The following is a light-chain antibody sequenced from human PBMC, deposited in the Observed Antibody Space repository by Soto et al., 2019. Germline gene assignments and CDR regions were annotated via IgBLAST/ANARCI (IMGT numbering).Light chain of an antibody. V-gene: IGKV3-11*01. CDR1: QSVSSY. Sequence: EIVLTQSPATLSLSPGERATLSCRASQSVSSYLAWYQHKPGQSPRLLIYGATNRATGVPARFSGSGSGTDFTLTISNLEPEDFAVYYCQQRSSSPLTFGGGTKVEIK. CDR2: GAT. CDR3: QQRSSSPLT. J-gene: IGKJ4*01.